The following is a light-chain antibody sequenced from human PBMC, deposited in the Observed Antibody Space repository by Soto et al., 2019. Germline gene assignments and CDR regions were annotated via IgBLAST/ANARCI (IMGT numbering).Light chain of an antibody. Sequence: EIVLTQSPGTLSLSPGGRATLSCRASQSVSNNFLAWYQHKPGQAPRLLIYNAATRTTGIPDRFSGSGSGTAFTLTISSLAPEDFAVYHCQQYASSLLTFGGGTKVEIK. CDR1: QSVSNNF. CDR3: QQYASSLLT. J-gene: IGKJ4*01. V-gene: IGKV3-20*01. CDR2: NAA.